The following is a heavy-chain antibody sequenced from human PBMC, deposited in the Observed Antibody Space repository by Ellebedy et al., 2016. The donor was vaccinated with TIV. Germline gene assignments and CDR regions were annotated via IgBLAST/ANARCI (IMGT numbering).Heavy chain of an antibody. CDR3: ARFTYAEMVDTAYYYGLDV. V-gene: IGHV1-18*01. CDR2: ISAYDGNT. J-gene: IGHJ6*02. Sequence: ASVKVSCKASGYSFRSYGITWVRQAPGQGLEWMGRISAYDGNTKYAQKVQGRVTMTRDTSTSTVYMELSSLRSEDTAVYYCARFTYAEMVDTAYYYGLDVWGLGTTVTVSS. CDR1: GYSFRSYG. D-gene: IGHD5-24*01.